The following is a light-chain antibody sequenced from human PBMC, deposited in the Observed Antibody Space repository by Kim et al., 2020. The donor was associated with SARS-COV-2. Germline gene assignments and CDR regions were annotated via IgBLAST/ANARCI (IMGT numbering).Light chain of an antibody. CDR2: AAS. J-gene: IGKJ1*01. Sequence: DIQLTQSPSFLSASVGDRVTITCRASQDISSYLAWYQQKPGKAPKLLIFAASTLQSGVPSRFSGRGSGTEFTLTINSLQPEDFATYYCQHLNSYPTWTFGQGTKVDIK. CDR3: QHLNSYPTWT. CDR1: QDISSY. V-gene: IGKV1-9*01.